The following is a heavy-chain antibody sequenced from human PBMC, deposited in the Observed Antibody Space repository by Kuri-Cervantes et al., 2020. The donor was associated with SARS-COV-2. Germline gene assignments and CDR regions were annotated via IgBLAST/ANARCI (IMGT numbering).Heavy chain of an antibody. J-gene: IGHJ6*02. V-gene: IGHV1-18*01. D-gene: IGHD6-13*01. CDR2: INTYNGDT. CDR1: GYTFNTYS. Sequence: ASVKVSCKASGYTFNTYSISWVRQAPGQGLEWMGWINTYNGDTNYAQNLRGRVTMTTDTATTTGYMELRGLRSDDTAVYYCAQLHSSSWHIRRYYGMDVWGQGTTVTVSS. CDR3: AQLHSSSWHIRRYYGMDV.